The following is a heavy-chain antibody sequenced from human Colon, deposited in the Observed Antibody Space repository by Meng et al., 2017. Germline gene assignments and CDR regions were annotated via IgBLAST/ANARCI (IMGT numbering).Heavy chain of an antibody. J-gene: IGHJ4*02. CDR2: IDLGGTP. CDR3: ARHGGWHFDY. V-gene: IGHV4-4*02. D-gene: IGHD6-19*01. CDR1: GGSISSYNW. Sequence: QRQLQESGPGLVEPSGTLSLTCAVSGGSISSYNWWSWVRQPPGKGLEWIGQIDLGGTPYYNPSLESRVIMSLDKSKNQLSLRLTSVAAADTAVYYCARHGGWHFDYWGQGARVTVSS.